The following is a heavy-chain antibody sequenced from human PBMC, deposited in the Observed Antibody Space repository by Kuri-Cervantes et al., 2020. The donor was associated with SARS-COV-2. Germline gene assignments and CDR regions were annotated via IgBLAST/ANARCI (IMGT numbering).Heavy chain of an antibody. V-gene: IGHV3-9*01. J-gene: IGHJ4*02. CDR1: GFTFDDYA. D-gene: IGHD5-24*01. Sequence: SLKISCAASGFTFDDYAMHWVRQAPGKGLEWVSGISWNSGSIGYADSVKGRFTISRDNAKNSLYLQMNSLRAEDTALYYCAKDMGRWLQRTYFDYWGQGTLVTVSS. CDR3: AKDMGRWLQRTYFDY. CDR2: ISWNSGSI.